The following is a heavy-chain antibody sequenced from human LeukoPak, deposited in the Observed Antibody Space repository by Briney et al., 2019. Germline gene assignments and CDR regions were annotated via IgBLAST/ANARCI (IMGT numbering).Heavy chain of an antibody. CDR2: MNPNSGNT. CDR1: GYTFTGYY. CDR3: ARGLKYYDILTGYYSHLDY. V-gene: IGHV1-8*02. Sequence: ASVKVSCKASGYTFTGYYMHWVRQATGQGLEWMGWMNPNSGNTGYAQKFQGRVTMTRNTSISTAYMELSSLRSEDTAVYYCARGLKYYDILTGYYSHLDYWGQGTLVTVSS. J-gene: IGHJ4*02. D-gene: IGHD3-9*01.